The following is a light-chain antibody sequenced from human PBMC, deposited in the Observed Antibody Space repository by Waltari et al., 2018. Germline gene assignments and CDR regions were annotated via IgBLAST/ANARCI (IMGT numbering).Light chain of an antibody. V-gene: IGKV1-5*01. Sequence: DIQMTQSPSTLSASVGDRVTITCRASQSISSWLAWYQQKPGKAPKLLIYDATSLESGVPSRFSGSGSGTEFTLTISSLQPDDFATYYCQQFDNLVYTFGQGTKLEIK. CDR1: QSISSW. J-gene: IGKJ2*01. CDR3: QQFDNLVYT. CDR2: DAT.